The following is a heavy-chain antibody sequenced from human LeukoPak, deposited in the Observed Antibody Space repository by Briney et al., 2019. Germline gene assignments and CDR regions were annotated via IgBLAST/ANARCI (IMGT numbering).Heavy chain of an antibody. Sequence: SVTVSCKASGGTFSSYAISWVRQAPRQGLEWMGGIIPIFGTANYAQKFQGRVTITADESTSTAYMELSSLRSEDTAVYYCAREWGGIAVAGTGYFDYWGQGTLVTVSS. CDR1: GGTFSSYA. D-gene: IGHD6-19*01. J-gene: IGHJ4*02. CDR2: IIPIFGTA. CDR3: AREWGGIAVAGTGYFDY. V-gene: IGHV1-69*13.